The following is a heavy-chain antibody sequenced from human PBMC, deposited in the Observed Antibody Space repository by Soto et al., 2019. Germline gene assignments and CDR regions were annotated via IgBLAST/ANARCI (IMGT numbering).Heavy chain of an antibody. J-gene: IGHJ4*02. CDR1: GYTFTNYW. D-gene: IGHD3-10*01. V-gene: IGHV5-51*01. Sequence: GESLKISCKGSGYTFTNYWIGWVRQMPGKGLEWMGIIYPSNSHTRYSPSFQGQVTISADKSISTAYLQWSSLKASDTAMYYCARRGGSGSFSYWGQGTLVTVSS. CDR3: ARRGGSGSFSY. CDR2: IYPSNSHT.